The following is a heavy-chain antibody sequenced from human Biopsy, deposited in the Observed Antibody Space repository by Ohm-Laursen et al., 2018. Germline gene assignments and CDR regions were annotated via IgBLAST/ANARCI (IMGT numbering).Heavy chain of an antibody. J-gene: IGHJ4*02. CDR2: ISWNSGSV. D-gene: IGHD6-19*01. V-gene: IGHV3-9*01. CDR3: AKASGYSSGWPIDY. Sequence: SLRLSCAASGFTFENYAMNWVRQAPGKGLEWVSGISWNSGSVVYADSVKGRFTISRDNAKNSLYLQMHSLRAEDTAFYYCAKASGYSSGWPIDYWGQGNLVTVSP. CDR1: GFTFENYA.